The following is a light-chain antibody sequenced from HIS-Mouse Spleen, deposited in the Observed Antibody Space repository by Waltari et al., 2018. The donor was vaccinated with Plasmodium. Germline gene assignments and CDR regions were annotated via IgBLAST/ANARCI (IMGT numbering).Light chain of an antibody. Sequence: QPVLTQPPSSSASPGESARLTCTLPSDINVGSYNIYWYQQKPGSPPRYLLYYYSDSDKGQGSGVPSRCSGSKDASANTGILFISGLQSEDEADYYCMIWPSNASGVFGGGTQLTVL. J-gene: IGLJ3*02. CDR1: SDINVGSYN. CDR3: MIWPSNASGV. V-gene: IGLV5-37*01. CDR2: YYSDSDK.